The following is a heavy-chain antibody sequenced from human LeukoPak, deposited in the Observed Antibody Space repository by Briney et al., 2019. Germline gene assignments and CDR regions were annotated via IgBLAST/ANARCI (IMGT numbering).Heavy chain of an antibody. V-gene: IGHV3-21*01. CDR3: ARVCKAAVAGTAREFHFDY. J-gene: IGHJ4*02. CDR2: ISSSSSYI. Sequence: GGSLRLSCAASGFTFSSYSMNWVRQAPGKGLEWVSSISSSSSYIYYADSVKGRFTISRDNAKNSLYLQMNSLRAEDTAVYYCARVCKAAVAGTAREFHFDYWGQGTLVTVSS. CDR1: GFTFSSYS. D-gene: IGHD6-19*01.